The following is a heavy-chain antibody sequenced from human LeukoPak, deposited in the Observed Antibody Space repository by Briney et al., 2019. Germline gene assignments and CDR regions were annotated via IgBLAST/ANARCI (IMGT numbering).Heavy chain of an antibody. D-gene: IGHD3-10*01. V-gene: IGHV3-33*01. CDR1: GFTFSSYG. CDR2: IWYDGSNK. J-gene: IGHJ6*02. CDR3: ARDRITMVRGVILYYYGMDV. Sequence: GRSLRLSCAASGFTFSSYGMHWVRQAPGKGLEWVAVIWYDGSNKYYADSVKGRFTISRDNSKNTLYLQMNSLRAEDTAVYYCARDRITMVRGVILYYYGMDVWGQGTTVTASS.